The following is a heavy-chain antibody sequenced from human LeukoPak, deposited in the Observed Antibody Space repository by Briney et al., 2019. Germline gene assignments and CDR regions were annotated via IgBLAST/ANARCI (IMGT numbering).Heavy chain of an antibody. CDR3: AKDRGGYCSGGSCYFDY. CDR1: GFTFSSYA. Sequence: TGGSLRLSCAASGFTFSSYAMSWVRQAPGKGLEWVSAISGSGGSTYYADSVKGRFTISRDNSKNTLYLQMNSLRAEDTAVYYCAKDRGGYCSGGSCYFDYWGQGTLVTVSS. V-gene: IGHV3-23*01. D-gene: IGHD2-15*01. J-gene: IGHJ4*02. CDR2: ISGSGGST.